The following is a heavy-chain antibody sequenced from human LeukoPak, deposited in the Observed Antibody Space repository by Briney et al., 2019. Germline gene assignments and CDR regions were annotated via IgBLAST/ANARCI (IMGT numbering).Heavy chain of an antibody. CDR2: ISGSGGST. Sequence: QTGGSLRLSCAASGFTFSSYAMSWVRQAPGKGLEWVSAISGSGGSTYYADSVKGRFTISRDNSKNTLYLQMNSLRAEDTAVYYCATDFWVIGSDYDSSGYYLFDYWGQGTLVTVSS. CDR1: GFTFSSYA. V-gene: IGHV3-23*01. CDR3: ATDFWVIGSDYDSSGYYLFDY. J-gene: IGHJ4*02. D-gene: IGHD3-22*01.